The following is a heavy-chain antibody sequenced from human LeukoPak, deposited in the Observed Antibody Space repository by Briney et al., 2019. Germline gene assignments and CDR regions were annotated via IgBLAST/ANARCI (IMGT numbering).Heavy chain of an antibody. CDR3: AREDRILTGYSKIDY. CDR2: INHSGST. Sequence: SETLSLTCAVYGGSFSGYYWRWIRQPPGKGLEWIGEINHSGSTNYNPSLKSRVTISVDTSKNQFSLKLSSVTAADTAVYYCAREDRILTGYSKIDYWGQGTLVTVSS. V-gene: IGHV4-34*01. D-gene: IGHD3-9*01. CDR1: GGSFSGYY. J-gene: IGHJ4*02.